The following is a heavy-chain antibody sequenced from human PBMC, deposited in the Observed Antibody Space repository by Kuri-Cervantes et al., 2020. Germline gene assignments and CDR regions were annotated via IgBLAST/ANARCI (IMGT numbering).Heavy chain of an antibody. J-gene: IGHJ6*03. CDR3: ARASGYSGYDYFHYYYYMDV. Sequence: ASVKVSCKASGYTFTSYAMNWVRQAPGQGLEWMGWINTNTGNPTYAQGFTGRLVFSLDTSVSTAYLQISSLKAEDTAVYYCARASGYSGYDYFHYYYYMDVWGKGTTVTVSS. CDR2: INTNTGNP. D-gene: IGHD5-12*01. CDR1: GYTFTSYA. V-gene: IGHV7-4-1*02.